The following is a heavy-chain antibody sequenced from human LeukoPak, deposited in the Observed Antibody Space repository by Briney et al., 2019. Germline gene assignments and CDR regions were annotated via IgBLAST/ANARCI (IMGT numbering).Heavy chain of an antibody. J-gene: IGHJ4*02. CDR1: GFIVGEYG. Sequence: GDSLRLSCSGSGFIVGEYGMSWVRQPPGKGLQWVSGISRSGATTGYADSVKGRFTVSRDNAKNFVYLQMDRLRAEDTALYYCARIDPVGRTWGQGTLVIVSA. CDR3: ARIDPVGRT. V-gene: IGHV3-20*04. D-gene: IGHD1-26*01. CDR2: ISRSGATT.